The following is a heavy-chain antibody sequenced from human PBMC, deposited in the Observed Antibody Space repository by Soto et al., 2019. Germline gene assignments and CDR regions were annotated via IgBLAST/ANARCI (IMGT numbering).Heavy chain of an antibody. D-gene: IGHD6-13*01. J-gene: IGHJ5*02. V-gene: IGHV4-30-4*01. Sequence: PSETLSLTCTVSGGSISSGDYYWSWIRQPPGKGLEWIGYIYYSGSTYYNPSLKSRVTISVDTSKNQFPLKLSSVTAADTAVYYCAPFSLAARWFDPWGQGTLVTVSS. CDR2: IYYSGST. CDR1: GGSISSGDYY. CDR3: APFSLAARWFDP.